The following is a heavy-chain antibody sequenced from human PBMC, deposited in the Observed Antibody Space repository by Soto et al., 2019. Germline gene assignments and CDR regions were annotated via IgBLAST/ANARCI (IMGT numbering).Heavy chain of an antibody. CDR2: VRYDGSNK. V-gene: IGHV3-33*01. CDR1: GSRFSGFG. Sequence: QVQLVESGGGVVQPGRSLRLSCAASGSRFSGFGMHWVRQAPGKGLEWVAIVRYDGSNKYYADSVKGRFTISRDNSQNTLDLHMDSLRVEDTAVYYCARDGVGSTTFCGYFDYWGQGILVTVSS. CDR3: ARDGVGSTTFCGYFDY. J-gene: IGHJ4*02. D-gene: IGHD1-26*01.